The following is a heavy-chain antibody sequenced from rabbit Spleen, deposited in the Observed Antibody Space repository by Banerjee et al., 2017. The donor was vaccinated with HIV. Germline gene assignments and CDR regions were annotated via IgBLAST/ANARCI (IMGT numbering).Heavy chain of an antibody. CDR2: IDAGSSGST. D-gene: IGHD2-1*01. V-gene: IGHV1S45*01. J-gene: IGHJ4*01. Sequence: QEQLVESGGGLVQPGGSLKLSCTASGFSFSSTYYMCWVRQAPGKGLEWIGCIDAGSSGSTYYASWAKGRFTISKTSSTTVTLRMTSLTAADRATYFCARDLVGVIGWNFYLWGPGTLVTVS. CDR1: GFSFSSTYY. CDR3: ARDLVGVIGWNFYL.